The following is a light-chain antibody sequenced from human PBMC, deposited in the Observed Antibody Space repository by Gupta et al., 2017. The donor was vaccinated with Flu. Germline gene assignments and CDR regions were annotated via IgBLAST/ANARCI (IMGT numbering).Light chain of an antibody. J-gene: IGKJ1*01. Sequence: SPATLSLSPGERATRSCRDSKRVSSNLAWYQQKPGQAPRLLISDASNRASGIPARFSGSGSGTDFTLTISSLEPEDFAVYYCQQRSSWWTFGQGTKVEIK. CDR2: DAS. CDR1: KRVSSN. CDR3: QQRSSWWT. V-gene: IGKV3-11*01.